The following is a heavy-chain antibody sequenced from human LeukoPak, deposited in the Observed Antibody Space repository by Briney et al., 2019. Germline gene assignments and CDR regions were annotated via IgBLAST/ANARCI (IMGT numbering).Heavy chain of an antibody. CDR3: ASQIPRQYYFDY. V-gene: IGHV4-61*02. J-gene: IGHJ4*02. CDR1: GGSISSGSYY. CDR2: IYTSGST. D-gene: IGHD2-21*01. Sequence: PSQTLSLTCTVSGGSISSGSYYWSWIRQPAGKGLEWIGRIYTSGSTNYNPSLKGRVTISVDTSKNQFSLKLSSVTAADTAVYYCASQIPRQYYFDYWGQGTLVTVSS.